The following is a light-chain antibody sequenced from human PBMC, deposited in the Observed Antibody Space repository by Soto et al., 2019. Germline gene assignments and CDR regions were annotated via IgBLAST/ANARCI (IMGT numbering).Light chain of an antibody. CDR3: QSYDSSLHVV. CDR2: GNS. CDR1: SSNIGAGYD. Sequence: QAVVTQPPSVSGARGQRVTISCTGSSSNIGAGYDVHWYQQLPGTAPKLLIYGNSNRPSGVPDRFSGSKSGTSASLAITGLQAEDEADYYCQSYDSSLHVVFGGGTKVTVL. J-gene: IGLJ2*01. V-gene: IGLV1-40*01.